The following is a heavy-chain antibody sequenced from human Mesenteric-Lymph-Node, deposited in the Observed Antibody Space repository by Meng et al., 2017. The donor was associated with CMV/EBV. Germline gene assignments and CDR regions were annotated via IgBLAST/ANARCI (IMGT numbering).Heavy chain of an antibody. J-gene: IGHJ5*02. D-gene: IGHD3-3*01. V-gene: IGHV3-33*06. CDR1: FSFSRYG. CDR3: AKAPYYDFWSGPWAFDP. CDR2: IWYDGSNK. Sequence: FSFSRYGMHWVRQAPGKGLEWVAVIWYDGSNKYYADSVKGRFTISRDNSKNTLYLQMNSLRAEDTAVYYCAKAPYYDFWSGPWAFDPWGQGTLVTVSS.